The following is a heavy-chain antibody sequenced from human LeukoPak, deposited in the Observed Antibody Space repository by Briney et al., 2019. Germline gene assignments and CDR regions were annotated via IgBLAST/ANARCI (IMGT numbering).Heavy chain of an antibody. J-gene: IGHJ4*02. CDR3: ARQGAGGSYTYYFDY. D-gene: IGHD1-26*01. Sequence: GESLKISCKGSGYSFTSYWIGWVRQMPGKGLEWMGIIYPGDSDTRYSPSFQGQVTISADKSISTAYLQWSSLKASDTAIYYCARQGAGGSYTYYFDYWGQGTLVTVSS. CDR1: GYSFTSYW. V-gene: IGHV5-51*01. CDR2: IYPGDSDT.